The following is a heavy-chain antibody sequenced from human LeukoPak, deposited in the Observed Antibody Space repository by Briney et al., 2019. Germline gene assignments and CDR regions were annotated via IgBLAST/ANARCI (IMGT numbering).Heavy chain of an antibody. D-gene: IGHD5-18*01. V-gene: IGHV4-31*03. J-gene: IGHJ4*02. CDR1: GGSISSGGYY. Sequence: PSETLSLTCTVSGGSISSGGYYWSWIRQHPGKGLEWIGYIYYSGSTYYNPSLKSRVTISVDTSKNQFSLKLSSVTAADTAVYYCAREGAYSYGQRLIDYWGQGTLVTVSS. CDR3: AREGAYSYGQRLIDY. CDR2: IYYSGST.